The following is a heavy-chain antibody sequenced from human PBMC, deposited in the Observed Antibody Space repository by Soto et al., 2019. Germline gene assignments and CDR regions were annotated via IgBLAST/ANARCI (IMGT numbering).Heavy chain of an antibody. CDR1: GFTVSSNY. CDR3: ARVGYDIGWFRN. V-gene: IGHV3-53*01. Sequence: EVQLVESGGGLIQPGGSLRLSCAASGFTVSSNYMSWVRQAPGKGLEWVAVINRGGRTSYADYVKGRFTISRDNSKNTQYLQMNNVRAEDTAVYYCARVGYDIGWFRNWGQGTLVTVSS. J-gene: IGHJ4*02. D-gene: IGHD6-19*01. CDR2: INRGGRT.